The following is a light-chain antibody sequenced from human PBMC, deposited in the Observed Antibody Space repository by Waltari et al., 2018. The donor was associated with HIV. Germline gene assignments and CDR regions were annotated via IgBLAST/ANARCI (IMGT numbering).Light chain of an antibody. J-gene: IGLJ3*02. CDR2: KDS. Sequence: SYELTQPPSVSVSPGQTARITCSGDALPKKYAYWYQQKPGQAPVLMIYKDSERPSGIPERFSASSSGTTVTLTISGVQAEDEADYYCQSADSSNTWVFGGGTKLTAL. CDR3: QSADSSNTWV. V-gene: IGLV3-25*03. CDR1: ALPKKY.